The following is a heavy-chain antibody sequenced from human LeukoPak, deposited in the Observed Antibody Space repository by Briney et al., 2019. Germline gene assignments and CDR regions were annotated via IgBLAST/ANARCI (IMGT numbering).Heavy chain of an antibody. V-gene: IGHV4-59*01. CDR3: ARGITGTIVDP. D-gene: IGHD1-20*01. Sequence: SETLSLTCTVSGGSISSYYWSWIRQPPGKGLEWIGYIYYSGSTNYNPSLKSRVTISVDTSKNQFSLKLSPVTAADTAVYYCARGITGTIVDPWGQGTLVTVSS. CDR2: IYYSGST. CDR1: GGSISSYY. J-gene: IGHJ5*02.